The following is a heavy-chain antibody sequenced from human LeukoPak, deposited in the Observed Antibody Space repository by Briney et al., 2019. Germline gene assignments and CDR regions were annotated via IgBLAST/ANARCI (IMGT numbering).Heavy chain of an antibody. CDR1: GFPFSSYS. D-gene: IGHD6-13*01. V-gene: IGHV3-48*04. J-gene: IGHJ4*02. CDR3: AREIPGQQVALDF. CDR2: ISASGSNI. Sequence: GGSLRLSCAASGFPFSSYSMNWIRQAPGKGLEWVSYISASGSNIYYLDAVKGRFTVSRDNARNSLYLQMNSLRAEDTAVYYCAREIPGQQVALDFWGQGTLVTVSS.